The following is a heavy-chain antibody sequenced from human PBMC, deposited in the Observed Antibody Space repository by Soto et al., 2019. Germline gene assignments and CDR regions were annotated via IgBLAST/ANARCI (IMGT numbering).Heavy chain of an antibody. V-gene: IGHV3-30*04. J-gene: IGHJ3*02. CDR1: AFTFSSYA. CDR2: ISYDGRNK. D-gene: IGHD2-15*01. CDR3: ARESGYCSGGSCYSQAFDI. Sequence: QVQLVESGGGVVQPGRSLRLSCAASAFTFSSYAMHWVRQAPGKGLEWVVVISYDGRNKYYADSVKGRFTISRDNSKKTLYLQMNSLRVEDTAVYYCARESGYCSGGSCYSQAFDIWGQGTMVTVSS.